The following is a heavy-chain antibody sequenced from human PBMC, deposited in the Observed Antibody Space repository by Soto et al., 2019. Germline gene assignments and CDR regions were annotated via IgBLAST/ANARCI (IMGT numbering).Heavy chain of an antibody. Sequence: QVRLEESGGGLVKPGRSLRLSCAASGFTFSAVYMSWIRQAPNKGLEYISYISSSGTSANYADSVKGRFTISRDNAKNSLYLQMNSLRAEDTAVYYCARDRGAVTGQYFDYWGQGALVTVSS. CDR3: ARDRGAVTGQYFDY. D-gene: IGHD6-19*01. V-gene: IGHV3-11*05. CDR1: GFTFSAVY. CDR2: ISSSGTSA. J-gene: IGHJ4*02.